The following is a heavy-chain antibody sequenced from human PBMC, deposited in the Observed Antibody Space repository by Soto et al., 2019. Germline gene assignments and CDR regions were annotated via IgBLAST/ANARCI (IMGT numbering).Heavy chain of an antibody. V-gene: IGHV4-59*01. D-gene: IGHD3-10*01. Sequence: SETLSLTCTVSGGSISSYYWSWIRQPPGKGLEWIGYIYYSGSTNYNPSLKSRVTISVDTSKNQFSLKLSSVTAADTAVYYCASSMVRGMLGGDWFDPWRQGTLVTVSS. CDR1: GGSISSYY. CDR3: ASSMVRGMLGGDWFDP. CDR2: IYYSGST. J-gene: IGHJ5*02.